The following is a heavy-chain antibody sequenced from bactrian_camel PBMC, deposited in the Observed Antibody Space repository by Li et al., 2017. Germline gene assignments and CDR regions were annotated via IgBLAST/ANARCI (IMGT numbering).Heavy chain of an antibody. CDR3: VPSGLTDGSWPWENY. CDR2: ISGGGSI. Sequence: HVQLVESGGGSVQAGGSLRLSCTGPGDGIAVRDMGWFRQVPGREREGVATISGGGSITYADSVKGRFTISRDNAKNTLYLQMNSLNSEDTAVYYCVPSGLTDGSWPWENYWDQGTQVTVS. V-gene: IGHV3S53*01. CDR1: GDGIAVRD. D-gene: IGHD7*01. J-gene: IGHJ4*01.